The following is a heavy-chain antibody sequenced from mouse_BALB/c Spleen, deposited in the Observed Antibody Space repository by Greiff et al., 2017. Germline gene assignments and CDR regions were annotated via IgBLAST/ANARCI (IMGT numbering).Heavy chain of an antibody. Sequence: VQLQQSGAELMKPGASVKISCKATGYTFSSYWIEWVKQRPGHGLEWIGEILPGSGSTNYNEKFKGKATFTADTSSNTAYMQLSSLTSEDSAVYYCARSRSGYTRDYWGQGTTLTVSS. CDR3: ARSRSGYTRDY. CDR2: ILPGSGST. J-gene: IGHJ2*01. V-gene: IGHV1-9*01. CDR1: GYTFSSYW. D-gene: IGHD2-2*01.